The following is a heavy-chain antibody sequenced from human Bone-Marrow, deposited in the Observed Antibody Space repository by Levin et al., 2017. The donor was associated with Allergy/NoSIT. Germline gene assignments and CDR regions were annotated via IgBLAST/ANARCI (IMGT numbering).Heavy chain of an antibody. J-gene: IGHJ4*02. CDR1: GFTFSTYP. CDR2: ISYDGRDQ. Sequence: GGSLRLSCAASGFTFSTYPMHWVRQAPGKGLEWVALISYDGRDQYYADSVRGRFTISRDDSKNTVFLQMNSLRTEDTAIYYCARDDYWGYLDYWGQGTLVTVSS. CDR3: ARDDYWGYLDY. V-gene: IGHV3-30*04. D-gene: IGHD2-8*02.